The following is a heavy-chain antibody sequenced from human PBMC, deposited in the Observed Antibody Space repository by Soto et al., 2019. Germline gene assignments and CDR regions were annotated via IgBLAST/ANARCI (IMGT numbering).Heavy chain of an antibody. J-gene: IGHJ4*02. CDR1: GYTFSGHY. CDR3: AKGGGAAFTFDH. V-gene: IGHV1-2*02. Sequence: VQLEQSGAEVKKPGASVKVSCKASGYTFSGHYMHWVRQAPGQAPEWMGWINPKTGGTKFAPKFQGRVTVTRDTASSTVYMEIFGLTSDDSAVYYCAKGGGAAFTFDHGGLGTLVIVSS. CDR2: INPKTGGT. D-gene: IGHD5-12*01.